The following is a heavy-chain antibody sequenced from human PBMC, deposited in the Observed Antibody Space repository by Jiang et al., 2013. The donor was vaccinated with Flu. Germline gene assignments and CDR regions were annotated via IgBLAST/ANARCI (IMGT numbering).Heavy chain of an antibody. CDR1: GFSLSTSGVG. J-gene: IGHJ3*02. D-gene: IGHD6-13*01. CDR2: IYWNDDK. CDR3: AHLSYSSSSSPDAFDI. Sequence: KPTQTLTLTCTFSGFSLSTSGVGVGWIRQPPGKALEWLALIYWNDDKRYSPSLKSRLTITKDTSKNQVVLTMTNMDPVDTATYYCAHLSYSSSSSPDAFDIWGQGTMVTVSS. V-gene: IGHV2-5*01.